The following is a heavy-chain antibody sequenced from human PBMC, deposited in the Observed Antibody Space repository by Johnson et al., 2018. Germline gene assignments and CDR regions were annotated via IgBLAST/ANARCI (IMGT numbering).Heavy chain of an antibody. CDR1: GFTFNSNW. CDR3: GAGSGHHYYYGMDV. D-gene: IGHD3-10*01. J-gene: IGHJ6*02. Sequence: VQLVQSGGGLVQPGGSLRLSCAASGFTFNSNWMHWVRQAPGKGLVWVSSINSDGRSTTYADSVKGRFTISRDNSKNTLYLQMNSLRAEDTAGYYCGAGSGHHYYYGMDVWGQGTTVTVSS. V-gene: IGHV3-74*02. CDR2: INSDGRST.